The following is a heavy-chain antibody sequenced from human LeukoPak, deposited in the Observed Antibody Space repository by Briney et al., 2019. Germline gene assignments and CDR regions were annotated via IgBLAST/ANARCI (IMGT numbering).Heavy chain of an antibody. J-gene: IGHJ4*02. CDR1: GGSISSGGYS. V-gene: IGHV4-61*08. CDR3: AGRSGSYQRY. Sequence: SQTLSLTCAVSGGSISSGGYSWSWIRQPPGKGLEWIGYFYYSGSTRDNNRERTICNPSLKSRLTISVDTSKSQFSLNLSSVTAADTAVYYCAGRSGSYQRYWGQGTLVTVSS. CDR2: FYYSGSTRDNNRERT. D-gene: IGHD1-26*01.